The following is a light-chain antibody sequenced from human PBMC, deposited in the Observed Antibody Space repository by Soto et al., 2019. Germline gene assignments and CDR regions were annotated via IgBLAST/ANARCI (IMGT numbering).Light chain of an antibody. CDR3: QRYYQWPLT. CDR1: QSVSST. V-gene: IGKV3-15*01. Sequence: EIVMTQSPATLSVSPGERATLSCRASQSVSSTLAWYQQIPGQAPRLLLYGTSTRATGIPARFSGSGSGTEFTLPISSLQSEDFAFCYCQRYYQWPLTFGGGTKVEVK. J-gene: IGKJ4*01. CDR2: GTS.